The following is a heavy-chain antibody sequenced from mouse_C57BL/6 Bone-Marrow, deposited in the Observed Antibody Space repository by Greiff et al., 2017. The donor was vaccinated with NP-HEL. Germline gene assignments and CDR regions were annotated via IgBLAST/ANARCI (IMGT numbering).Heavy chain of an antibody. CDR2: IYPGSGST. CDR3: ARSAGRDWYFDV. V-gene: IGHV1-55*01. J-gene: IGHJ1*03. CDR1: GYTFTSYW. Sequence: VQLQQPGAELVKPGASVKMSCKASGYTFTSYWITWVKQRPGQGLEWIGDIYPGSGSTNYNEKFKGKATLTVDKSSSTAYMELRSLTSEDTAVYYCARSAGRDWYFDVWGTGTTVTVSS.